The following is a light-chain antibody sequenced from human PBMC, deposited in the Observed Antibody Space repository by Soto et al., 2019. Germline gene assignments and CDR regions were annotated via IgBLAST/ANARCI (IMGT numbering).Light chain of an antibody. CDR3: QSYDSSLSGLV. V-gene: IGLV1-40*01. CDR2: GNS. Sequence: QSVLTQPPSVSGAPGQRVTISCTGSSSNIGAGYDVHWYQQLPGTAPKLLIYGNSNRPSGSPDRFAGSKSGTSASLAITGRQAEDEADYCGQSYDSSLSGLVFGTGTKLTVL. CDR1: SSNIGAGYD. J-gene: IGLJ1*01.